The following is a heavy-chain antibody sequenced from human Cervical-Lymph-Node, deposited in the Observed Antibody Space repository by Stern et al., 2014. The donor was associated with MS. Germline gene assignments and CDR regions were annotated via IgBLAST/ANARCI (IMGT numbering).Heavy chain of an antibody. CDR1: GFSFDDYA. Sequence: EVQLVESGGDLVQPGRSLRLSCAVSGFSFDDYAMHWVRQAPGKGLEWVSGISWNSGSVGYADSVKGRFTVSRDNAQNSLYLEMNSLRAEDTALYYCAKDRGYCSSPGCSKGDDYFGMDVWGRGTTVTVSS. CDR3: AKDRGYCSSPGCSKGDDYFGMDV. V-gene: IGHV3-9*01. D-gene: IGHD2-2*01. CDR2: ISWNSGSV. J-gene: IGHJ6*02.